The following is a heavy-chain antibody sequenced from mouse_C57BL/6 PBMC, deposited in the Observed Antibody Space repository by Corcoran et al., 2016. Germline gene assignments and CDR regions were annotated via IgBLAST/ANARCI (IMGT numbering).Heavy chain of an antibody. CDR3: ARSLTYGSSYWLAY. J-gene: IGHJ3*01. D-gene: IGHD1-1*01. CDR2: INPNNGGT. V-gene: IGHV1-26*01. CDR1: GYTFTDYY. Sequence: EVQLQQSGPELVKPGASVKISCKASGYTFTDYYMNWVKQSHGKSLEWIGDINPNNGGTSYNQKFKGKATLTVDQSSSTAYMQLNSLTSEDSAVYYCARSLTYGSSYWLAYWGQGTLVTVSA.